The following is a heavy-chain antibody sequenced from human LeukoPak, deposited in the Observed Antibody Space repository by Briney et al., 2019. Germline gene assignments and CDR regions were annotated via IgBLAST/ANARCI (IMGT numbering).Heavy chain of an antibody. CDR1: GGSISRYY. CDR3: AREDVWGNNRPKGHFDY. J-gene: IGHJ4*02. D-gene: IGHD3-16*02. V-gene: IGHV4-59*01. Sequence: SETLSLTCTVSGGSISRYYWSWIQQPPGKGLEWIGYIYGRGSTNYNPPLESRVTVSVDTSKNQFSLNLNSVTAGGTAVYYCAREDVWGNNRPKGHFDYWGQGTLVTVSS. CDR2: IYGRGST.